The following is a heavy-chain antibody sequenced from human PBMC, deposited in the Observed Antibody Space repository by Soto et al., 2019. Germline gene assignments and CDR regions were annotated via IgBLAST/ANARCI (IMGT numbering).Heavy chain of an antibody. Sequence: PGGSLRLSCAAFGFKISSSSMNWVRQAPGKGLEWVSSISSSSSYLYYADSVKGRFTISRDNAKNSLYLQMNSLRAEDTAVYYCARDYDFWSGYPAAGGMDVWGQGTTVTVSS. J-gene: IGHJ6*02. V-gene: IGHV3-21*01. CDR2: ISSSSSYL. D-gene: IGHD3-3*01. CDR3: ARDYDFWSGYPAAGGMDV. CDR1: GFKISSSS.